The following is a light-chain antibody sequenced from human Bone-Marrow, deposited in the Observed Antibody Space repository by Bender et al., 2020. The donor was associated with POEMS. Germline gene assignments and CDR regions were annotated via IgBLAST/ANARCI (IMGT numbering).Light chain of an antibody. Sequence: SYEVTQPPSVSVSPGQTASITCSGDDLGDKYVAWYQQKPGQSPVLDIYQDTKRPSGIPERFSGSNSGNTATLTISGTQAMDEADYYWQAWDTYSVIFGGGTKLTVL. CDR3: QAWDTYSVI. J-gene: IGLJ2*01. V-gene: IGLV3-1*01. CDR2: QDT. CDR1: DLGDKY.